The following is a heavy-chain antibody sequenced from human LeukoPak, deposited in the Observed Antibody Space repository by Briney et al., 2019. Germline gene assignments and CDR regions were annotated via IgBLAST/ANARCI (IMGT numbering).Heavy chain of an antibody. CDR3: ARGKGSYSSSWYPFYYYYYGMDV. Sequence: GGSLRLSCAASGFTFSSHWMSWVRQAPGKGLEWVANIKQDGSEKYYVDSVKGRFTISRDNAKNSLYPQMNSLRAEDTAVYYCARGKGSYSSSWYPFYYYYYGMDVWGQGTTVTVSS. D-gene: IGHD6-13*01. CDR2: IKQDGSEK. CDR1: GFTFSSHW. J-gene: IGHJ6*02. V-gene: IGHV3-7*01.